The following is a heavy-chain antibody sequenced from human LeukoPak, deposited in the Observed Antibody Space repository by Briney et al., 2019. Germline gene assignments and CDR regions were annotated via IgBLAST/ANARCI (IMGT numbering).Heavy chain of an antibody. Sequence: SETLSLACNVSGDSITSHYWNWIRQPPGKGLEWIGYIYYTGIIKYNPSLTSRVSMSVDTSKNQFFLKMKSVTAADTAVYHCARSVDYFDNTGPHMMFDYWGQGSLVTVSS. V-gene: IGHV4-59*11. CDR3: ARSVDYFDNTGPHMMFDY. CDR2: IYYTGII. D-gene: IGHD3-22*01. J-gene: IGHJ4*02. CDR1: GDSITSHY.